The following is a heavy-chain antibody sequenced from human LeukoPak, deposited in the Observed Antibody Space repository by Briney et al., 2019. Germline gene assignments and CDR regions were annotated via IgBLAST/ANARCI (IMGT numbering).Heavy chain of an antibody. CDR2: IIPIFGTA. D-gene: IGHD1-26*01. CDR3: AIRIVGAIAFDY. CDR1: GGTFSSYA. J-gene: IGHJ4*02. Sequence: GASVKVSCKASGGTFSSYAISWVRQAPGQGLEWMGGIIPIFGTANYAQKFQGRVTITADKSTSTAYMELSSLRSEDTAVYYCAIRIVGAIAFDYWGQGTLVTVSS. V-gene: IGHV1-69*06.